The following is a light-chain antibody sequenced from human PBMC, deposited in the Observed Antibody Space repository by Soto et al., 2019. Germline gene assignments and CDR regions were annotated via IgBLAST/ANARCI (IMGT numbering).Light chain of an antibody. CDR1: SSDIGRYNY. V-gene: IGLV2-8*01. CDR3: SSYAGSNNLV. J-gene: IGLJ2*01. CDR2: DVS. Sequence: QSALTQPPSASGSPGQSVTISCTGTSSDIGRYNYVSWYQQHPGKAPKLMIYDVSKRPSGVPDRFSGSKSGNTASLTVSGLQAEDEADYYCSSYAGSNNLVFGGGTKVTVL.